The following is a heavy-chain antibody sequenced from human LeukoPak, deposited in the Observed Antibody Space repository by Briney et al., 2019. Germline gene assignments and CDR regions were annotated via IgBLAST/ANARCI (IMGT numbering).Heavy chain of an antibody. Sequence: ASVKVSCKASGGTSGTYPIAGVRQPPGKGLKWMGRIIPILGIANYAQKFQGRVTITADKSTSTAYMELSSLRSEDTAVYYCASAKGYSSSWYDYWGQGTLVTVSS. J-gene: IGHJ4*02. V-gene: IGHV1-69*02. CDR1: GGTSGTYP. CDR2: IIPILGIA. CDR3: ASAKGYSSSWYDY. D-gene: IGHD6-13*01.